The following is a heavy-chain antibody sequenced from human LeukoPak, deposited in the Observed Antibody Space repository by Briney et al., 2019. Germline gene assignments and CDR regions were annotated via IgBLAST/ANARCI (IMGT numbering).Heavy chain of an antibody. CDR1: GGSISSYY. CDR3: ATCSGGSCFTFDI. V-gene: IGHV4-59*01. Sequence: PSETLSLTCTVSGGSISSYYWSWIRQPPGKGLEWIGYIYYSGSTNYNPSLKSRVTISVDTSKNQCSLKLSSVTAADTAVYYCATCSGGSCFTFDIWGQGTMVTVSS. D-gene: IGHD2-15*01. J-gene: IGHJ3*02. CDR2: IYYSGST.